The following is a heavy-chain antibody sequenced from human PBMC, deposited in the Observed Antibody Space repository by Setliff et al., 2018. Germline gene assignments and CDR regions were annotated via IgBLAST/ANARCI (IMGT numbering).Heavy chain of an antibody. V-gene: IGHV1-3*01. CDR2: INPGNGNT. J-gene: IGHJ6*03. D-gene: IGHD3-22*01. CDR1: GYTFTDYA. Sequence: ASVKVSCKASGYTFTDYAMHWVRQAPGQRLEWTGWINPGNGNTKYSQKFQGRVTITRDTSASTAYMELSSLRSEDTAVYYCARDKGYDSSGCYFYYYYYMDVWGKGTTVTVSS. CDR3: ARDKGYDSSGCYFYYYYYMDV.